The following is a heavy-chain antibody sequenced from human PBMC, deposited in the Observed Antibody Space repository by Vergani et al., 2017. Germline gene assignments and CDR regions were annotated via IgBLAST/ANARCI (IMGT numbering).Heavy chain of an antibody. J-gene: IGHJ4*02. CDR1: GGSISSSSYY. CDR3: AGHWYEDGDSLDY. D-gene: IGHD4-17*01. Sequence: QLQLQESGPGLVKPSETLSLTCTVSGGSISSSSYYWGWIRQPPGKGLEWIGSIYYSGSTYYNPSLKSRVTISVDTSKNQFSLKLSSVTAADTAVYYCAGHWYEDGDSLDYWGQGTLVTVSS. CDR2: IYYSGST. V-gene: IGHV4-39*01.